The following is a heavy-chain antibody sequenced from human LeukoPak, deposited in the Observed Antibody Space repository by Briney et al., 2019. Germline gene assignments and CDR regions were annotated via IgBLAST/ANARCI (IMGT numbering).Heavy chain of an antibody. CDR1: GGSISSYY. Sequence: SETLSLTCTVSGGSISSYYWSWIRQPPGKGLEWIGYIYYSGSTNYNPSLKSRVTISVDTSKNQFSLKLSSVTAADTAVYYCAGHGSGSYYYGMDVWGQGTTVTVSS. D-gene: IGHD3-10*01. V-gene: IGHV4-59*08. J-gene: IGHJ6*02. CDR3: AGHGSGSYYYGMDV. CDR2: IYYSGST.